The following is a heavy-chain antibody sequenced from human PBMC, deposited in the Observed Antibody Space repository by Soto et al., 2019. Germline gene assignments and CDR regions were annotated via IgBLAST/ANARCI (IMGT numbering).Heavy chain of an antibody. D-gene: IGHD4-4*01. J-gene: IGHJ5*02. V-gene: IGHV4-39*01. CDR1: GGSMNSGGYY. Sequence: SETTYLTCTVSGGSMNSGGYYWSWIRQPPGKGLEWIGSIYYSGSTYYNPSLKSRVTISVDTSKNQFSLKLSSVTAADTAVYYCARHWLQSWFDPWGQGTLVTVSS. CDR2: IYYSGST. CDR3: ARHWLQSWFDP.